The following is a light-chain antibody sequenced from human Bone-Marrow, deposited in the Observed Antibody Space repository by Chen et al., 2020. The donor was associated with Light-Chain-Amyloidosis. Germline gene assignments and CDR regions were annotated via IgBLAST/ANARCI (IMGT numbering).Light chain of an antibody. V-gene: IGLV3-21*02. CDR1: NIGSTS. CDR3: QVWDRSSDSPV. CDR2: DDS. Sequence: SYVLTQPSSVSVAPGQTATIACGGNNIGSTSVHWYQQTQGQAPLLVVYDDSDRPSGNPERLSGANTGNTATLTSSRVEAGDEADDYCQVWDRSSDSPVFGGGTKLTVL. J-gene: IGLJ3*02.